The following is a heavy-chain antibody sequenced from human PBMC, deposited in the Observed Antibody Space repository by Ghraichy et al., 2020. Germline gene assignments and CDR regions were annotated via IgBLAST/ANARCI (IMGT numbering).Heavy chain of an antibody. CDR1: GFSLSNARMG. J-gene: IGHJ5*02. CDR2: IFSNDEK. V-gene: IGHV2-26*01. CDR3: ARIDGGSYYANKWFDP. Sequence: SGPTLVKPTETLTLTCTVSGFSLSNARMGVSWIRQPPGKALEWLAHIFSNDEKSYSTSLKSRLTISKDTSKSQVVLTMTNMDPVDTATYYCARIDGGSYYANKWFDPWGQGTLVTVSS. D-gene: IGHD1-26*01.